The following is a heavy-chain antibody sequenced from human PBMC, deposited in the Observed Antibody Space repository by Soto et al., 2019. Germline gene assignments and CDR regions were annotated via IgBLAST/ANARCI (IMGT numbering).Heavy chain of an antibody. D-gene: IGHD2-15*01. V-gene: IGHV4-4*07. Sequence: PXETLSLPCTVAGCSIRSYCWSWIRQPAGKGLEWIGRIYTSGSTNYNPSLKSRVTMSVDTSKNQFSLKLTSVTAADTALYYCGKVLVGATGHTDSDSWGPGSLVTVSS. CDR1: GCSIRSYC. CDR3: GKVLVGATGHTDSDS. CDR2: IYTSGST. J-gene: IGHJ4*02.